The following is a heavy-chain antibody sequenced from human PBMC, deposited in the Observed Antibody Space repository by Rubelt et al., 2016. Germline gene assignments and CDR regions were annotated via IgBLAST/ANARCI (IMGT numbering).Heavy chain of an antibody. CDR2: ISYDAINR. D-gene: IGHD2-2*01. CDR3: ARDPLQDCSSTTCSRPKYFQH. J-gene: IGHJ1*01. V-gene: IGHV3-30*04. Sequence: VQLLESGGGLVQPGGSLRLSCAASGFTFSSYAMSWVRQAPGKGLEWVAVISYDAINRYYADSVKGRFTISRDNSKNTLYLQMNSLRTEDTAVYYCARDPLQDCSSTTCSRPKYFQHWGQGTLVTVSS. CDR1: GFTFSSYA.